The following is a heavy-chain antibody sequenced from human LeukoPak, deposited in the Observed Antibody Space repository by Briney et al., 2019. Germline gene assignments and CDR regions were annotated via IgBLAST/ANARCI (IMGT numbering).Heavy chain of an antibody. J-gene: IGHJ4*02. CDR2: ISSSSSYI. V-gene: IGHV3-21*01. CDR3: AREKLELSFDY. CDR1: GFTFSSYS. Sequence: GGALRLSCAASGFTFSSYSMNWVRQAPGKGLEWVSSISSSSSYIYYADSVRGRFTISRDNAKNSLYLQMNRLRAEDTAGYYCAREKLELSFDYWRQGTLVTVPS. D-gene: IGHD1-7*01.